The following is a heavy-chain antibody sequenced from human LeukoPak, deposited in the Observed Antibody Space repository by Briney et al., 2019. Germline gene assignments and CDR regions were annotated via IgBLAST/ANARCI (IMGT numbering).Heavy chain of an antibody. Sequence: SETLSLTCAVYGGSFSGYYWSWIRQPPGKGLEWIGEINHSGSTNYNPSLKSRVTISVDTSKNQFSLKLNSVTASDTAVYYCARHRYSGSYFAAFDYWGQGTLDTVSS. CDR1: GGSFSGYY. CDR2: INHSGST. V-gene: IGHV4-34*01. CDR3: ARHRYSGSYFAAFDY. D-gene: IGHD1-26*01. J-gene: IGHJ4*02.